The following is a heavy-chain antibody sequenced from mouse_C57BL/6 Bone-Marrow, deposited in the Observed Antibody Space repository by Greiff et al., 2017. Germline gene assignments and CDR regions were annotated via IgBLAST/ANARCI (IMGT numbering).Heavy chain of an antibody. CDR3: ARSKNWDSWFAY. Sequence: VQLQQSGAELVRPGTSVKVSCKASGYAFTNYLIEWVKQRPGQGLEWIGVINPGRGGTYYNEKFTGKATLTADKSSSTAYMQLSSLSSEDSAVYFCARSKNWDSWFAYWGQKTLVTVSA. CDR1: GYAFTNYL. V-gene: IGHV1-54*01. J-gene: IGHJ3*01. CDR2: INPGRGGT. D-gene: IGHD4-1*01.